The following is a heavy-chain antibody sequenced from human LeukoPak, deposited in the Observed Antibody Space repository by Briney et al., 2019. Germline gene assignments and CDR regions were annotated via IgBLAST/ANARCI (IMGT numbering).Heavy chain of an antibody. CDR3: ARESEEYCSSTSCRAFDY. Sequence: ASVKVSCKASGGTFSSYTISWVRQAPRQGLEWMGRIIPILGIANYAQKFQGRVTITADKSTSTAYMELSSLRSEDTAVYYCARESEEYCSSTSCRAFDYWGQGTLVTVSS. CDR2: IIPILGIA. V-gene: IGHV1-69*04. J-gene: IGHJ4*02. CDR1: GGTFSSYT. D-gene: IGHD2-2*01.